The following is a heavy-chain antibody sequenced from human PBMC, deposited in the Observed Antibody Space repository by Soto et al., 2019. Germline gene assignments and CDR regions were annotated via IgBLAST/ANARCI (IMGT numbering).Heavy chain of an antibody. CDR3: ATTRATLSYFDS. CDR1: GFTFTSYP. CDR2: ISYDGDNE. J-gene: IGHJ4*02. Sequence: QVQLVESGGGVVQPGRSLRLSCAASGFTFTSYPFHWVRQAPGQGLEWMAVISYDGDNEYYSDSVKGRFTISRDNSKNTLYRQMKLLITDDTAVYYCATTRATLSYFDSWGKGTLVTVSS. V-gene: IGHV3-30-3*01.